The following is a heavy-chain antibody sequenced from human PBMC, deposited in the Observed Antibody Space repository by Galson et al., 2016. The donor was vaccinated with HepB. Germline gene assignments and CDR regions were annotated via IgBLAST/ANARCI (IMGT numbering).Heavy chain of an antibody. J-gene: IGHJ4*02. CDR3: ASARDVKFFLDD. V-gene: IGHV5-51*01. Sequence: QSGAEVKKAGESLKISCQASGYTLTNYWIGWVRQLPGKGLEWMGLIRPGFSTTYHSPSLQGQVTISADKSLKIAYLQWSSLRASDNGFYFCASARDVKFFLDDWAQGTLVTVSS. D-gene: IGHD5-24*01. CDR1: GYTLTNYW. CDR2: IRPGFSTT.